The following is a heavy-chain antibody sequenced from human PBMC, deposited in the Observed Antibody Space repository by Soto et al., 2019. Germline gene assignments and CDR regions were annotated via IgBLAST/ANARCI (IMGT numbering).Heavy chain of an antibody. CDR1: GGSISSYY. CDR2: IYYSGST. Sequence: SETLSLTCTVSGGSISSYYWSWIRQPPGKGLEWIGYIYYSGSTNYNPSLKSRVTISVDTSKNQFSLKLSSVAAADTAVYYCARAKVDTAMDYYFDYWGQGTLVTVSS. V-gene: IGHV4-59*01. CDR3: ARAKVDTAMDYYFDY. D-gene: IGHD5-18*01. J-gene: IGHJ4*02.